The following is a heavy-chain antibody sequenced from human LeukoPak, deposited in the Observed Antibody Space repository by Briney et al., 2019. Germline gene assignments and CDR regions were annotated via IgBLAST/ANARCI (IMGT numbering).Heavy chain of an antibody. V-gene: IGHV3-21*01. J-gene: IGHJ3*02. D-gene: IGHD3-10*01. CDR1: GFTFKSYS. CDR2: INSDSNYI. Sequence: PGGSLRLSCAASGFTFKSYSMNWVRQAPGKGLEWVSSINSDSNYIYYADSVQGRFTISRDNAKNSLYLQMNSLRAEDTAVYYCAVAYYYGSGDAFDIWGQGTKVTVSS. CDR3: AVAYYYGSGDAFDI.